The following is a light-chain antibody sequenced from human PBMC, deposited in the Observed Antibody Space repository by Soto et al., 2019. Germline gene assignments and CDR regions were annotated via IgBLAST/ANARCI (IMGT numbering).Light chain of an antibody. Sequence: EIVLTQSPATLSLSPGETATLSCRASQSVSSSLAWYQQKPGQTPSLLIYDASNRATGIPARFSGSGSGTDFTLTVSSLEPEDFAVYYCEERSSWSLSFGGGTKVAVK. CDR2: DAS. CDR3: EERSSWSLS. J-gene: IGKJ4*01. V-gene: IGKV3-11*01. CDR1: QSVSSS.